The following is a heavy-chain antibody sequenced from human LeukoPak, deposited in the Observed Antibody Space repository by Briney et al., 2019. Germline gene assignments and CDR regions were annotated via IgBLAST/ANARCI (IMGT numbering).Heavy chain of an antibody. CDR1: GGSISSGGYY. CDR2: IYYSGST. J-gene: IGHJ3*02. D-gene: IGHD3-22*01. V-gene: IGHV4-31*03. CDR3: ASLYYFDSSGYYYGKADI. Sequence: SETLSLTCTVSGGSISSGGYYWSWIRQLPGKGLECIGFIYYSGSTFYNPSLKSRVTISIDASKNQFSLKLSSVTAADTAVYYCASLYYFDSSGYYYGKADIWGQGTMVTVSS.